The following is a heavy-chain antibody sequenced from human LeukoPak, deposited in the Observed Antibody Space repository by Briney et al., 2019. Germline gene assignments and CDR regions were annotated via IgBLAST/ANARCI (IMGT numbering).Heavy chain of an antibody. CDR1: GFTSSNFG. CDR2: ISYDGSDK. CDR3: AKRNLRAVAPGY. J-gene: IGHJ4*02. V-gene: IGHV3-33*06. D-gene: IGHD6-19*01. Sequence: PGRSLRLSCEASGFTSSNFGMHWVRQAPGKGLEWLSFISYDGSDKYYANSVKGRFTISRDNSRNTLHLQINSLRAEDTAIYYCAKRNLRAVAPGYWGQGTLVTVSS.